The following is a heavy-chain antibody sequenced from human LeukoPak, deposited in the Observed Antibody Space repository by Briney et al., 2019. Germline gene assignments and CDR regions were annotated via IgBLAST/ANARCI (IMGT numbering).Heavy chain of an antibody. CDR3: AKDGKDSNYPNLITGSYYYYGMDV. V-gene: IGHV3-23*01. Sequence: PGGSLRLSCAASGFTFSSYAMSWVRQAPGKGLEWVSAISGSGGSTYSADSVKGRFTISRDNSKNTLYLQMNSLRAEDTAVYYCAKDGKDSNYPNLITGSYYYYGMDVWGQGTTVTVSS. J-gene: IGHJ6*02. D-gene: IGHD4-11*01. CDR1: GFTFSSYA. CDR2: ISGSGGST.